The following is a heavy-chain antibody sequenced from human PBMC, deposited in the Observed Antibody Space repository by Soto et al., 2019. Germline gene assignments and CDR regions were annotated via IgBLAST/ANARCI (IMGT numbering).Heavy chain of an antibody. V-gene: IGHV4-59*01. D-gene: IGHD3-10*01. CDR2: IHYSGST. CDR1: GCSISGYY. CDR3: ARGGPSSKWLDP. Sequence: KTSETLSLTCPVSGCSISGYYWSWIRQPPGKGLEWIGYIHYSGSTDYNPSLKSRVTISVDTSKNQFSLKLNSVTAADTAVYYCARGGPSSKWLDPWGQGTLVTVSS. J-gene: IGHJ5*02.